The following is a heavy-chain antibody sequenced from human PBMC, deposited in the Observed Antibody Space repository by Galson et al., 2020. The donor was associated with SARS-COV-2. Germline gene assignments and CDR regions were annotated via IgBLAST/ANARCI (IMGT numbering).Heavy chain of an antibody. CDR1: GYTFTSYG. CDR2: ISAYNGNT. D-gene: IGHD1-26*01. Sequence: GASVKVSCKASGYTFTSYGISWVRQAPGQGLEWMGWISAYNGNTNYAQKLQGRVTMTTDTSTSTAYMELRSLRSDDTAVYYCARGVVGATSAYYYGMDVWGQGTTVTVSS. V-gene: IGHV1-18*04. J-gene: IGHJ6*02. CDR3: ARGVVGATSAYYYGMDV.